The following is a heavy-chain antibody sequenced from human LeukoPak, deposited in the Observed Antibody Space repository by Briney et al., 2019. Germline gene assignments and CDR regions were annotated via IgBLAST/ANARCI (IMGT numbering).Heavy chain of an antibody. Sequence: PSETLPLICTVCGGSISTRYWIWVRQPPGKGLEGIGDIFYSGSTNYNPSLKSRVTISGDTSKKQFPLKRSSVTAAATAVYYCARLLAPWGDGYNDYWGQGTLVTVSS. CDR2: IFYSGST. CDR3: ARLLAPWGDGYNDY. V-gene: IGHV4-59*08. CDR1: GGSISTRY. J-gene: IGHJ4*02. D-gene: IGHD5-24*01.